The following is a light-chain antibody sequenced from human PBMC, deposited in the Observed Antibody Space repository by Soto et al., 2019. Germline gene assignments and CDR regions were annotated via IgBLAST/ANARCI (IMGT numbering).Light chain of an antibody. CDR3: CSYAGSYTFV. Sequence: QSALTQPRSVSGSPGQSVTISCTGTSSDVGIYNYVSWYQQHPGKAPKLMIYDVSKRPSGVPDRFSGSKSGNTASLTISGLQAEDEADYYCCSYAGSYTFVFGGGTQLNVL. V-gene: IGLV2-11*01. CDR1: SSDVGIYNY. J-gene: IGLJ2*01. CDR2: DVS.